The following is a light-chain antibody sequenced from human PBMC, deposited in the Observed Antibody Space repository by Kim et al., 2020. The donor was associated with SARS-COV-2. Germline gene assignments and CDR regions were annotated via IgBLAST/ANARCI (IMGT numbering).Light chain of an antibody. Sequence: QRVTISCTGSSSNIGAGYDVHWYQQLPGTAPKLLIYGNNNRPSGVPDRFSGPKSGTSASLAITGLQAEDEADYYCQSYDSSLSGWVFGGGTQLTVL. V-gene: IGLV1-40*01. J-gene: IGLJ3*02. CDR1: SSNIGAGYD. CDR2: GNN. CDR3: QSYDSSLSGWV.